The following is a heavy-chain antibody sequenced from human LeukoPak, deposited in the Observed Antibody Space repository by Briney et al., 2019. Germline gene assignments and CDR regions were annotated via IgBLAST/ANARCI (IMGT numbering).Heavy chain of an antibody. V-gene: IGHV3-66*01. J-gene: IGHJ6*02. Sequence: GGSLRLSCAASGFTVSSNYMSWVRQAPGKGLEWVSLIYSGGSTYYADSVKGRFTISRDNSKNTLYLQMNSLGAEDTAVYYCASRDKGYYYGMDVWGQGTTVTVSS. CDR2: IYSGGST. CDR3: ASRDKGYYYGMDV. D-gene: IGHD5-24*01. CDR1: GFTVSSNY.